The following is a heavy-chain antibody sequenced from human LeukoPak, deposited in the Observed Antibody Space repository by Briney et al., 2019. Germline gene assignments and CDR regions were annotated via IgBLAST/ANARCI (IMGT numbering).Heavy chain of an antibody. D-gene: IGHD6-13*01. Sequence: AGSLRLSCAASGFTLRGYGMHWVRQAPGKGLEWVAFIRYDGSDKSYADSLKGRFTISRDNAKNSLYLQMNSLRAEDTAVYYCARETPYSNTWTDFDFWGQGTLVTVSS. J-gene: IGHJ4*02. CDR3: ARETPYSNTWTDFDF. V-gene: IGHV3-30*02. CDR2: IRYDGSDK. CDR1: GFTLRGYG.